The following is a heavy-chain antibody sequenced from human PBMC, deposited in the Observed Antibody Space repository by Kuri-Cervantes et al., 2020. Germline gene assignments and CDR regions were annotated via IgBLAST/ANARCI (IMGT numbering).Heavy chain of an antibody. CDR1: GASISSRDW. CDR3: ASGYCSGGSCYSNY. Sequence: GSLRLSCAVSGASISSRDWWSWVRQSPGKGLEWIGEIFHSGRTNYNPPLKSRVTISVDTSKNQFSLKLSSVTAADTAVYYCASGYCSGGSCYSNYWGQGTLDTVSS. D-gene: IGHD2-15*01. V-gene: IGHV4-4*02. CDR2: IFHSGRT. J-gene: IGHJ4*02.